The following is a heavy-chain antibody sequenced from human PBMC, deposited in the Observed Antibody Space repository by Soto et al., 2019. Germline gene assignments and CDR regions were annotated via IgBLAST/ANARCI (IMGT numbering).Heavy chain of an antibody. V-gene: IGHV4-39*01. J-gene: IGHJ4*02. CDR2: IYYSGST. Sequence: SETLSLTCTVSGGSISSSSYYWGWIRQPPGKGLEWIGSIYYSGSTYYNPSLKSRVTISVDTSKNQFSLKLSSVTAADTAVYYCARHGGSGSYLLDYWGQGTLVTVSS. D-gene: IGHD1-26*01. CDR1: GGSISSSSYY. CDR3: ARHGGSGSYLLDY.